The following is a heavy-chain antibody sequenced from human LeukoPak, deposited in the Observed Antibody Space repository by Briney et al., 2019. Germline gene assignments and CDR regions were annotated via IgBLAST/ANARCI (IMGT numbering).Heavy chain of an antibody. Sequence: ASVKVSCKASGYTFTSYGISWVRQAPGQGLEWMGIINPSGGSTSYAQKFQGRVTMTRDTSISTAYMELSRLRSDDTAVYYCARGRGDRWEIPQGDFDYWGQGTLVTVSS. CDR2: INPSGGST. CDR3: ARGRGDRWEIPQGDFDY. CDR1: GYTFTSYG. D-gene: IGHD4-23*01. J-gene: IGHJ4*02. V-gene: IGHV1-46*01.